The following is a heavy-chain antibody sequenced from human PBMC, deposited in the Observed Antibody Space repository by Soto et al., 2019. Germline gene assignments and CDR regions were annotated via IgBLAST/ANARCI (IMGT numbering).Heavy chain of an antibody. CDR2: ISAYYGST. V-gene: IGHV1-18*01. D-gene: IGHD4-17*01. CDR1: GYTFTTYG. Sequence: QVQLVQSGVEVKKPGASVKVSCKASGYTFTTYGLSWVRQAPGQGLEWMGWISAYYGSTIYAQKFQDRVTMTTDTSTTTAYMELRSLRSDDTAVYYCVREAQIGDYIICTYWGQGTLVTVSA. J-gene: IGHJ4*02. CDR3: VREAQIGDYIICTY.